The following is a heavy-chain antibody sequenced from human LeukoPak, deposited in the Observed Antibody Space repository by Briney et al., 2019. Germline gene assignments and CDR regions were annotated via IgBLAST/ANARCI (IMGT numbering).Heavy chain of an antibody. CDR2: IRGSGGST. Sequence: GGSLRLACAASEFTFSSYAMSWVRQAPVKGLEWVSGIRGSGGSTYYADSVKGRFTISRDNSKNTLYLQMNSLRAEDTAVYYCAKDRWGMAAAGPPNWFDPWGQGTLVTVSS. CDR1: EFTFSSYA. J-gene: IGHJ5*02. V-gene: IGHV3-23*01. D-gene: IGHD6-13*01. CDR3: AKDRWGMAAAGPPNWFDP.